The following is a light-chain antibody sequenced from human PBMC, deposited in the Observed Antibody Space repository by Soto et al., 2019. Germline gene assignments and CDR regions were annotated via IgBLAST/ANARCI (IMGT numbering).Light chain of an antibody. V-gene: IGLV2-14*01. Sequence: QSALTQPASVSGSPGQSITISCSGTTNDVGGYNYVSWHQQHPGKAPKVVITEVSNRPSGVSNRFSGSKSGNTASLTISGLQAEDEADYYCSSYVNYNTFVIFGGGTKLTVL. J-gene: IGLJ2*01. CDR1: TNDVGGYNY. CDR3: SSYVNYNTFVI. CDR2: EVS.